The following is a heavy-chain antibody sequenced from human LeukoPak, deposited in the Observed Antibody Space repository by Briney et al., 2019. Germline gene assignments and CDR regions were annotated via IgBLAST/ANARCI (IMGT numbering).Heavy chain of an antibody. D-gene: IGHD3-16*01. J-gene: IGHJ6*03. CDR1: GGPFSGYY. V-gene: IGHV4-34*01. CDR2: INHSGDT. Sequence: SETLSLPCAAYGGPFSGYYWGWCRQPPGKGLEWFGEINHSGDTNYDPSLKGRITMSVDTSKNQFSLKLTSVTAADTAVYYCARRVSGLGEFPSPPYYYYYYMDVWGKGTTVTVSS. CDR3: ARRVSGLGEFPSPPYYYYYYMDV.